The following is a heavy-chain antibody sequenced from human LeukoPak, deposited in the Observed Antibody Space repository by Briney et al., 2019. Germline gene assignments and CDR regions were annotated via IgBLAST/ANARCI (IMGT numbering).Heavy chain of an antibody. Sequence: GGSLRLSCAASGFTFSSYGMHWVRQAPGKGLEWVAVISYDGSNKYYADSVKGRFTISRDNYKNTLYLQMNRLRAEDTAVYYCARGIQLWSRRTYFYYMDVWGKGTTVTVSS. CDR1: GFTFSSYG. CDR3: ARGIQLWSRRTYFYYMDV. CDR2: ISYDGSNK. J-gene: IGHJ6*03. D-gene: IGHD5-18*01. V-gene: IGHV3-30*03.